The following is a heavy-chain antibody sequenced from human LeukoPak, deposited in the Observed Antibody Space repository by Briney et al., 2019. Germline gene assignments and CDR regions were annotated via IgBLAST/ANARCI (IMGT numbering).Heavy chain of an antibody. CDR3: AVTTVSTFFVASDY. Sequence: PVGSLRLSCAASGFTFDDYGMSWVRQAPGKGLEWVSGINWNGGSTGYADSVKGRFTISRDNAKNSLYLQMNSLRAEDTALYYCAVTTVSTFFVASDYWGQGTLVTVSS. CDR1: GFTFDDYG. V-gene: IGHV3-20*04. CDR2: INWNGGST. J-gene: IGHJ4*02. D-gene: IGHD4-17*01.